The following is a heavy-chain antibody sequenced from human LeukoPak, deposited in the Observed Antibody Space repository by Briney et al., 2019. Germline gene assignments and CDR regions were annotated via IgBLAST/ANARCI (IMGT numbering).Heavy chain of an antibody. CDR2: IYYSGST. Sequence: SETLSLTCTVSGGSISSYYWSWIRQPPGKGLEWIGYIYYSGSTNYNPSLKSRVTISVDTSKNQFSLKLSSVTAADTAVYYCARRSVVPAAHFDYWGQGTLVTVSS. V-gene: IGHV4-59*12. D-gene: IGHD2-2*01. CDR3: ARRSVVPAAHFDY. J-gene: IGHJ4*02. CDR1: GGSISSYY.